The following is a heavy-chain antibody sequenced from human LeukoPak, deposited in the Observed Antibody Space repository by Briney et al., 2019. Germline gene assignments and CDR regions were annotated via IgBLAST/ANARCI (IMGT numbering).Heavy chain of an antibody. CDR2: FDPEDGET. Sequence: ASVKVSCKVSGYTLTDLSMHWVRQAPGKGLEWMGGFDPEDGETIYAQKFQGRVTMTEDTSTDTAYMELSSLRSEDTAVYYCATSGGITMVRGVIRFDYWGQGTLVTVSS. V-gene: IGHV1-24*01. D-gene: IGHD3-10*01. CDR3: ATSGGITMVRGVIRFDY. CDR1: GYTLTDLS. J-gene: IGHJ4*02.